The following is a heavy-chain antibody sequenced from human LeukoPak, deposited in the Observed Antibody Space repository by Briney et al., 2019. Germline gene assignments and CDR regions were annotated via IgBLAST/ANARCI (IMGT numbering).Heavy chain of an antibody. Sequence: ASVKVSCKASGYTFTSYGISWVRQAPGQGLEWMGWISAHNGNTNYAQKLQGRVTMTTDTSTSTAYMELRSLRSDDTAVYYCAREERTRNWFDPWGQGTLVTVSS. V-gene: IGHV1-18*01. J-gene: IGHJ5*02. CDR2: ISAHNGNT. CDR1: GYTFTSYG. CDR3: AREERTRNWFDP.